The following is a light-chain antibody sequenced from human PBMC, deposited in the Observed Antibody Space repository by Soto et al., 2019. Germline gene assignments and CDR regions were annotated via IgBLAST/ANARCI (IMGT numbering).Light chain of an antibody. CDR2: GIS. V-gene: IGKV3-20*01. J-gene: IGKJ2*01. CDR1: QSVTNNF. CDR3: QQYISLPHT. Sequence: ENVWTQYPGTLSLSPGERATLSCRASQSVTNNFVAWYKQKPGQAPRLLIYGISSKATGIPDRFSGSGSWTHFTLTIRRLEPEDVVVYYCQQYISLPHTFGQGTKLEVK.